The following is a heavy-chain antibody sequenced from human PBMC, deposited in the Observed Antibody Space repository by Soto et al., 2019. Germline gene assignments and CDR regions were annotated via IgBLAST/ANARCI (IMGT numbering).Heavy chain of an antibody. CDR2: ISGSGGST. CDR1: GITFTSHA. V-gene: IGHV3-23*01. J-gene: IGHJ4*02. Sequence: PGGSLRLSCAASGITFTSHAMNWVRQAPGKGLEWVSGISGSGGSTYYADSVKGRFTVSRDNSKNTLFLQVNSLRVDDTAVYYCVLSSADAPGIFDYWGQGTLVTVSS. D-gene: IGHD1-20*01. CDR3: VLSSADAPGIFDY.